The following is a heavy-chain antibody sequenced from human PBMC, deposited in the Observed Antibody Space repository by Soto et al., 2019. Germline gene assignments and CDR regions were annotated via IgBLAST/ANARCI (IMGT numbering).Heavy chain of an antibody. V-gene: IGHV4-34*01. J-gene: IGHJ6*02. D-gene: IGHD5-18*01. CDR1: GGSFSGYY. Sequence: SETLSLTCAVYGGSFSGYYWSWIRQPPGKGLEWIGEINHSGSTNYNPSLKIRVTIYVDTSKNQFSLKLSSVTAADTAVYYCASYGYPYYYGMDVWGQGTTVTVSS. CDR3: ASYGYPYYYGMDV. CDR2: INHSGST.